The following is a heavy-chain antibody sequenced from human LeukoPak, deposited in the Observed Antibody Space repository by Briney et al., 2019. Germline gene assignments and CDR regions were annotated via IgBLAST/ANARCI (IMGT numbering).Heavy chain of an antibody. J-gene: IGHJ4*02. V-gene: IGHV7-4-1*02. CDR1: GGTFTSYA. CDR2: INTNTGNP. D-gene: IGHD3-10*01. Sequence: GASVKVSCKASGGTFTSYAMNWVRQAPGQGLEWMGWINTNTGNPTYAQGFTGRFVFSLDTSVSTAYLQISSLKAEDTAVYYCARSFPSGSYLGSLDYWGQGTLVTVSS. CDR3: ARSFPSGSYLGSLDY.